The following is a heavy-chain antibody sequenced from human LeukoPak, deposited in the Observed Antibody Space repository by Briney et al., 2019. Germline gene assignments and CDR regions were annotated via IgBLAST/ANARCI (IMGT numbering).Heavy chain of an antibody. CDR2: SYYSGSI. J-gene: IGHJ3*02. Sequence: PSETLSLTCTVSGGSISSSTYYWGWIRQPPGKGLEWIGTSYYSGSIYYNPSLKSRVTILVDTSKNQFSLKLSSVTAADTAVYYCARDAFDIWGQGTMVTVSS. CDR1: GGSISSSTYY. V-gene: IGHV4-39*07. CDR3: ARDAFDI.